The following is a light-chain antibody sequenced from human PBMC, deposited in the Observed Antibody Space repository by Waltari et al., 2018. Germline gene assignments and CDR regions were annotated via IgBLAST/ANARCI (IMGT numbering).Light chain of an antibody. CDR2: RDS. J-gene: IGLJ1*01. CDR3: LAWDTTTARYV. V-gene: IGLV3-1*01. Sequence: YDLTPPPSVSVSPGQTASITCSGDQCGNTYVSWYQQKPGQSPVLVIYRDSRRPAGIPQRFSGSNSANTGTLTISGTQVMDEADYYCLAWDTTTARYVFGTGTKVSVL. CDR1: QCGNTY.